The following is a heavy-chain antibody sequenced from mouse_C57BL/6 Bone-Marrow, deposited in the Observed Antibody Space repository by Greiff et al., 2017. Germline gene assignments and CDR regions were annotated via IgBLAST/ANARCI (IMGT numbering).Heavy chain of an antibody. J-gene: IGHJ2*01. CDR1: GYTFTDYY. V-gene: IGHV1-26*01. CDR2: INPNNGGT. Sequence: EVQLQQSGPELVKPGASVKISCKASGYTFTDYYMNWVKQSPGKSLEWIGDINPNNGGTSYNQKLKGKATLTADKSSSTAYMELRSLTSEDAAVNYCARDYYGSSWYFDYWGQGTILTVSS. CDR3: ARDYYGSSWYFDY. D-gene: IGHD1-1*01.